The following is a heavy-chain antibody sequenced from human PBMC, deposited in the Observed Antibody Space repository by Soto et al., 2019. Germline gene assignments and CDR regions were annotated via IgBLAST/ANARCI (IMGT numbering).Heavy chain of an antibody. V-gene: IGHV3-23*01. J-gene: IGHJ5*02. Sequence: GGSLRLSCAASGFTFSSYAMSWVRQAPGKGLEWVSAISGSGGSTYYADSVKGRFTISRDNSKNTLYLQMNSLRAEDTAVYHCAKDVGGRNWFDPWGQGTLVTVSS. D-gene: IGHD3-16*01. CDR3: AKDVGGRNWFDP. CDR2: ISGSGGST. CDR1: GFTFSSYA.